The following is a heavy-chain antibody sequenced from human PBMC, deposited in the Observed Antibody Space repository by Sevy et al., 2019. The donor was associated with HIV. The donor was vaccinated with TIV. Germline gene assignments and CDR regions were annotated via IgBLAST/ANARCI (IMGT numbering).Heavy chain of an antibody. CDR1: GFTFSTYW. CDR2: INSDGSST. CDR3: ARLRYCSSTSCYTYYGADAFDI. Sequence: GGSLRLSCAASGFTFSTYWIHWVRQAPGKGLVWVSRINSDGSSTSYADSVKGRFTISRDNAKNTLYLQMNSLRAEDTAVYYCARLRYCSSTSCYTYYGADAFDIWGQGTMVTVSS. D-gene: IGHD2-2*02. J-gene: IGHJ3*02. V-gene: IGHV3-74*01.